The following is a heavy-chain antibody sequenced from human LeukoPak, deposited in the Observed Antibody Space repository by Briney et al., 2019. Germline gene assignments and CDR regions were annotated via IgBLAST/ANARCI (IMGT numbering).Heavy chain of an antibody. Sequence: GGSLRLSCAASGFTFSSYAIHWVRQAPGKGLEWVAVISYDGSNKYYADSVKGRFTISRDNAKNTLYLQMNSLSAEDTAVYYCARDFSSGWPDYWGQGTLVTVSS. D-gene: IGHD6-19*01. V-gene: IGHV3-30-3*01. J-gene: IGHJ4*02. CDR1: GFTFSSYA. CDR3: ARDFSSGWPDY. CDR2: ISYDGSNK.